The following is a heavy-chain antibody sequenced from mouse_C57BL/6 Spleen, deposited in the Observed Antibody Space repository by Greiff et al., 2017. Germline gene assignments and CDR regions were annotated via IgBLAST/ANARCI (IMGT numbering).Heavy chain of an antibody. CDR1: GYTFTSYW. CDR3: AIDGYDIDY. D-gene: IGHD2-2*01. V-gene: IGHV1-64*01. J-gene: IGHJ2*01. Sequence: QVQLQQSGAELVKPGASVKLSCKASGYTFTSYWMHWVKQRPGQGLEWIGMIYPNSGSTNYNEKFKSKATLTVDKSSSTAYMQLSSLTSEDSAVYYCAIDGYDIDYWGQGTTLTVSS. CDR2: IYPNSGST.